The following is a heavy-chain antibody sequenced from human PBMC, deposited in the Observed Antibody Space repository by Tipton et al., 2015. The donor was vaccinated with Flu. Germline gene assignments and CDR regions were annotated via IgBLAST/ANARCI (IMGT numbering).Heavy chain of an antibody. D-gene: IGHD3-22*01. CDR3: AKGQSYYFDSSGAFDI. J-gene: IGHJ3*02. CDR2: ISWNSGSI. Sequence: SLRLSCAASGFTFDNYAMHWVRQAPGKGLEWVSGISWNSGSIGFADSLKGRFTISRDNAKNSLYLQMNSLRAEDTALYYCAKGQSYYFDSSGAFDIWGQGTMVTVSS. V-gene: IGHV3-9*01. CDR1: GFTFDNYA.